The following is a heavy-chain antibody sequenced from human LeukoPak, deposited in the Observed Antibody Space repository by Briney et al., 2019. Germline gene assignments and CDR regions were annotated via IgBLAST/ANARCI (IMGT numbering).Heavy chain of an antibody. CDR2: TNPNTGGT. J-gene: IGHJ3*02. D-gene: IGHD5-24*01. Sequence: ASVKVSCKASGYTFTGYYMNWVRQAPGQGLEWMGRTNPNTGGTNYAQNFQGSVTMTRDTSITTVYMELSRLRSDDTAVYYCARVGDGLNDGFDIWGQGTMVTVSS. CDR3: ARVGDGLNDGFDI. V-gene: IGHV1-2*06. CDR1: GYTFTGYY.